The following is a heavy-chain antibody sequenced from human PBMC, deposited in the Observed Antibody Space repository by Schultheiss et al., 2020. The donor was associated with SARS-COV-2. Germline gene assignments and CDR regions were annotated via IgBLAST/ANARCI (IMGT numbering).Heavy chain of an antibody. Sequence: GGSLRLSCAASGFTFSSYAMHWVRQAPGKGLEWVGRIKSKTDGGTTDYAAPVKGRFTISRDDSKNTLYLQMNSLKTEDTAVYYCTTDLGKYCSGGSCYYFDYWGQGTLVTVSS. D-gene: IGHD2-15*01. CDR1: GFTFSSYA. CDR3: TTDLGKYCSGGSCYYFDY. J-gene: IGHJ4*02. V-gene: IGHV3-15*01. CDR2: IKSKTDGGTT.